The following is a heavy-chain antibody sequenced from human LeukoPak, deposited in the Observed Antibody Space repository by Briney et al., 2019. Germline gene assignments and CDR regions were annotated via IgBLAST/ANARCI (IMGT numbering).Heavy chain of an antibody. Sequence: SETLSLTCAVYGGSFSGYYWSWIRQPPGKGLEWIGEINHSGSTNYNPSLKSRATISVDTSKNQFSLKLSSVTAADTAVYYCARHYKEWWDNSYFDYWGQGTLVTVSS. D-gene: IGHD2-15*01. V-gene: IGHV4-34*01. CDR1: GGSFSGYY. CDR3: ARHYKEWWDNSYFDY. J-gene: IGHJ4*02. CDR2: INHSGST.